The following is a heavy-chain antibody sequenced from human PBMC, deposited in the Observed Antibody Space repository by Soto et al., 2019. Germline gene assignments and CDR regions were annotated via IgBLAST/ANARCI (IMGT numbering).Heavy chain of an antibody. D-gene: IGHD2-2*01. CDR1: GFTFSSYG. V-gene: IGHV3-30*03. CDR3: VTDLIVVVPAAMGNWFDP. J-gene: IGHJ5*02. Sequence: GGSLRLSCVASGFTFSSYGMHWVRQAPGKGLEWVAVISYDGSNKYYADSVKGRFTISRDNSKNTLYLQMNSLRAEDTAVYYCVTDLIVVVPAAMGNWFDPWGQGTLVTVSS. CDR2: ISYDGSNK.